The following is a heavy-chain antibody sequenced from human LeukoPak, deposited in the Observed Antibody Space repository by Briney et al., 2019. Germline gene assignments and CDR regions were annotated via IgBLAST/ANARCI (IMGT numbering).Heavy chain of an antibody. D-gene: IGHD2-2*01. CDR1: GGSFSGYY. Sequence: SETLSLTCAVYGGSFSGYYWSWIRQPPVKGLEWIGEINHSGSTNYNPSLKSRVTISVDTSKNQFSLKLSSVTAADTAVYYCARLKGIVVVPAAMLTYYFDYWGQGTLVTVSS. J-gene: IGHJ4*02. CDR2: INHSGST. CDR3: ARLKGIVVVPAAMLTYYFDY. V-gene: IGHV4-34*01.